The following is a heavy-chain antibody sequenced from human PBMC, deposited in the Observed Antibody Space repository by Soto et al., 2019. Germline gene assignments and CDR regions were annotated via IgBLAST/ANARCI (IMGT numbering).Heavy chain of an antibody. CDR2: INHSGST. CDR3: ARSISWNYPHFDY. J-gene: IGHJ4*02. CDR1: GGSFSGYY. D-gene: IGHD1-7*01. V-gene: IGHV4-34*01. Sequence: SETLSLTCAVYGGSFSGYYWSWIRQPPGKGLEWIGEINHSGSTNYNPSLKSRVTISVDTSKNQFSLKLSSVTAADTAVYYCARSISWNYPHFDYCGQGTVVTVSS.